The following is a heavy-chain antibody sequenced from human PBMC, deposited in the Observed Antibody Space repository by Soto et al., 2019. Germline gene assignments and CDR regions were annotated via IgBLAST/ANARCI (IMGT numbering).Heavy chain of an antibody. Sequence: SETLSLTCTVSGDSNSSYYWSWIRPSPGKGLEWIGYISYSGSTTYNPSLKSRVTISLHTSNNQFSLTLDSVTAEDTALYFCASSSFLRSGDLFHGLDVWGQGTTVTVSS. CDR1: GDSNSSYY. D-gene: IGHD3-10*01. CDR3: ASSSFLRSGDLFHGLDV. V-gene: IGHV4-59*12. J-gene: IGHJ6*02. CDR2: ISYSGST.